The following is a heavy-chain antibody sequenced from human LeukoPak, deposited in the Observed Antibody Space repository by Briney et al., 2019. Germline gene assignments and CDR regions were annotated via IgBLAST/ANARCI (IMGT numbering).Heavy chain of an antibody. Sequence: GGSLRLSCAASGFTFSSYSMNWVRQAPGKGLEWVSAISGSGGSTYYADSVKGRFTISRDNSKNALYLQMNSLRAEDTAVYYCVRFMRGTIGGDNWGQGTLVAVSA. D-gene: IGHD3-16*01. V-gene: IGHV3-23*01. CDR2: ISGSGGST. CDR1: GFTFSSYS. CDR3: VRFMRGTIGGDN. J-gene: IGHJ4*02.